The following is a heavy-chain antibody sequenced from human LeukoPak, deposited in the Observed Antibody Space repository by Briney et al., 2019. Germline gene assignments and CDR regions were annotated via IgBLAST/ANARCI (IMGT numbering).Heavy chain of an antibody. CDR1: GFTFSSYA. CDR3: AKGGDYLWGSYRHFDY. D-gene: IGHD3-16*02. J-gene: IGHJ4*02. Sequence: GGSLRLSCAASGFTFSSYAMTWVRQAPGKGLEWVSSISDSGGSTYNADSVKGRFTISRDNSKNTLYLQMNSLRAEDTAAYYCAKGGDYLWGSYRHFDYWGQGTLVTVSS. CDR2: ISDSGGST. V-gene: IGHV3-23*01.